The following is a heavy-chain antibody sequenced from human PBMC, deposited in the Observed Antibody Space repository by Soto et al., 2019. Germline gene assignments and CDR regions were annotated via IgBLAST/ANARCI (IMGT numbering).Heavy chain of an antibody. J-gene: IGHJ5*02. Sequence: SETLSLTSTVFGGSISSYYWSWILQPPGKGLEWIGYIYYSGSTNYNPSLKSRVTISVDTSKNQFSLKLSSVTAADTAVYYCARAIRYCSSTSCPLGGWFDPWGQGTLVTVSS. CDR1: GGSISSYY. CDR3: ARAIRYCSSTSCPLGGWFDP. CDR2: IYYSGST. V-gene: IGHV4-59*01. D-gene: IGHD2-2*01.